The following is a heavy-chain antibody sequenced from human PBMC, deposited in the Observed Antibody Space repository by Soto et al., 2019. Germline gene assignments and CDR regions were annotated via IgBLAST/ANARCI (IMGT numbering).Heavy chain of an antibody. J-gene: IGHJ6*04. Sequence: GGSLRLSCAASGFTFGSYSMNWVRQAPGKGLEWVSSITSRSDHIDYADSVKGRFTISRDNAKSSLFLQMNSLRAEDTAVYYCARYYDFWTGDYHYGMDVWGKGTTVTVSS. D-gene: IGHD3-3*01. CDR2: ITSRSDHI. CDR3: ARYYDFWTGDYHYGMDV. CDR1: GFTFGSYS. V-gene: IGHV3-21*01.